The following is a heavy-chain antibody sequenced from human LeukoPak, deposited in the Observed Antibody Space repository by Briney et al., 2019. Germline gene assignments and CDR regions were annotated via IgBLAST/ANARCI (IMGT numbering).Heavy chain of an antibody. CDR3: ARPYDSSGYFDY. V-gene: IGHV4-39*01. Sequence: SETLSLTCTVSGGSISSSSYYWGWIRQPPGKGLEWIGSIYYSGSTYYNPSLKSRVTISVDTSKSQFSLKLSSVTAADTAVYYCARPYDSSGYFDYWGQGTLVTVSS. D-gene: IGHD3-22*01. CDR1: GGSISSSSYY. J-gene: IGHJ4*02. CDR2: IYYSGST.